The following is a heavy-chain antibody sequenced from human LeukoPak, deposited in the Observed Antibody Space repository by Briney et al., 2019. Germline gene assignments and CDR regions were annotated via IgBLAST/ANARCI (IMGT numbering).Heavy chain of an antibody. CDR3: ARDPPYYDSSGYYYDY. J-gene: IGHJ4*02. Sequence: GGTLTLSCAASGVTISSYATTWVRQAPGKGLEWVPSTIVSSIHIYYADSEKGRFTISRDNAKNSLYLQMNSLRAEDTAVYYCARDPPYYDSSGYYYDYWGQGTLVTVSS. CDR2: TIVSSIHI. V-gene: IGHV3-21*01. D-gene: IGHD3-22*01. CDR1: GVTISSYA.